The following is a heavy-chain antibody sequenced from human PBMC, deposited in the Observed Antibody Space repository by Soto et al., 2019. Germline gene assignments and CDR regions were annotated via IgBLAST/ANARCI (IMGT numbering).Heavy chain of an antibody. CDR1: GFSFSNAW. D-gene: IGHD1-1*01. Sequence: PGGSLRLSCAASGFSFSNAWMSWVRQAPGKGLEWVGRIKSKTDGGTTDYAAPVKGRFTISRDDSKNTLYLQMNSLKTEDTAVYYCTTDSFGWNEGLYYYMDVWGKGTTVTVSS. CDR2: IKSKTDGGTT. CDR3: TTDSFGWNEGLYYYMDV. V-gene: IGHV3-15*01. J-gene: IGHJ6*03.